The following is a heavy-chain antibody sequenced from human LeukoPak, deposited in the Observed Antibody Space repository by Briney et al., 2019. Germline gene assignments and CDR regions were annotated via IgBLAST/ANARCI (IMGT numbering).Heavy chain of an antibody. CDR1: GYPFTRYG. CDR3: ARRQGTTLSFDY. J-gene: IGHJ4*02. CDR2: INAYSGNT. D-gene: IGHD1-1*01. Sequence: GASVRVSCKASGYPFTRYGFSWVRQAPGQGLEWMGWINAYSGNTNYAQKLQGRVTMTTDTSTSTAYMELRSLRFDDTAVYYCARRQGTTLSFDYWGQGTLVTVSS. V-gene: IGHV1-18*01.